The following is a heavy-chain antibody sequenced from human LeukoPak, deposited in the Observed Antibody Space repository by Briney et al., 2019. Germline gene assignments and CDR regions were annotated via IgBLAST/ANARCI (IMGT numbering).Heavy chain of an antibody. J-gene: IGHJ4*02. CDR1: GFTFRTYA. CDR2: ISDTAIYT. Sequence: GGSLRLSCSASGFTFRTYAMHWVRQAPGKGLEYVAAISDTAIYTFYADSVKGRFTISRDNSKNTLYLQMSSLRAEDTAVYYCVKDEEWGDYGGNSGYWGQGTLVTVSS. CDR3: VKDEEWGDYGGNSGY. V-gene: IGHV3-64D*09. D-gene: IGHD4-23*01.